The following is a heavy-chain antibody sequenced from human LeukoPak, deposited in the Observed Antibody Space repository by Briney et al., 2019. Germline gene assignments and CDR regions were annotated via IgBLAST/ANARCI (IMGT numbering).Heavy chain of an antibody. Sequence: PGGSLRLSCAASGFTFSSYSMHWVRQAPGKGLVWVSRINSDGSSTYYADSVKGRFTISRDNAKNSLFLQMNSLRAEDTALYYCARFGYGGKVDYWGQGTLVTVSS. CDR3: ARFGYGGKVDY. J-gene: IGHJ4*02. V-gene: IGHV3-74*01. CDR2: INSDGSST. D-gene: IGHD4-23*01. CDR1: GFTFSSYS.